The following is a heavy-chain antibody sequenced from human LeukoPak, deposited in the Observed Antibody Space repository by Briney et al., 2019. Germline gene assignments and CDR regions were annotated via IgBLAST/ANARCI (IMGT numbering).Heavy chain of an antibody. J-gene: IGHJ4*02. Sequence: GGSLRLSCAASGFTFSSSAMSWVRQAPGKGLEWVSAISNNGGYTYYADSVQGRFTISRDNSKNTLYLQMNSLRAEDTAVYYCAKELYYDSSGYPSAFDYWGQGTLVTVSS. D-gene: IGHD3-22*01. CDR1: GFTFSSSA. CDR2: ISNNGGYT. V-gene: IGHV3-23*01. CDR3: AKELYYDSSGYPSAFDY.